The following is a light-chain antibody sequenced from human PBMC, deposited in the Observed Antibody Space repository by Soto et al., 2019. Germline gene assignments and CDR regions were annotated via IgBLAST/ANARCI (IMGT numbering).Light chain of an antibody. CDR3: LQYNTYPFT. Sequence: DIQMTQSPSAMSASVGDRVTITCRASQDIRNYLAWFQQKPGKVPRRLIYSVSTLPSGVPSRLSGIGSGTEFTLTITSLQPEDFATYYCLQYNTYPFTFGPGTKVDV. V-gene: IGKV1-17*03. CDR2: SVS. J-gene: IGKJ3*01. CDR1: QDIRNY.